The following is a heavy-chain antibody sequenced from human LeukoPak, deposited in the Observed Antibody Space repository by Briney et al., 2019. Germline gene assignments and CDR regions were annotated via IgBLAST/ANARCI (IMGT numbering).Heavy chain of an antibody. V-gene: IGHV4-31*03. J-gene: IGHJ4*02. CDR1: GGSISSSSYY. D-gene: IGHD3-22*01. CDR3: ARGRGITMIVTGDSYFDY. CDR2: IYYSGST. Sequence: PSETLSLTCTVSGGSISSSSYYWSWIRQHPGKGLEWIGYIYYSGSTYYNPSLKSRVTISVDTSKNQFSLKLSSVTAADTAVYYYARGRGITMIVTGDSYFDYWGQGTLVTVSS.